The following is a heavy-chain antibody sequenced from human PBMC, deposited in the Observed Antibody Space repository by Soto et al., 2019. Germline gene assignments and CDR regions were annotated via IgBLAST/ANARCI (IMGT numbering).Heavy chain of an antibody. J-gene: IGHJ6*02. Sequence: GGSLRLSCAASGFTFDDYTMHWVRQAPGKGLEWVSLISWDGGSTYYADSVKGRFTISRDNSKNSLYPQMNSLRTEDTALYYCAKVANPYSAPTYYYYYGMDVWGQGTTVTSP. D-gene: IGHD6-13*01. CDR2: ISWDGGST. CDR3: AKVANPYSAPTYYYYYGMDV. V-gene: IGHV3-43*01. CDR1: GFTFDDYT.